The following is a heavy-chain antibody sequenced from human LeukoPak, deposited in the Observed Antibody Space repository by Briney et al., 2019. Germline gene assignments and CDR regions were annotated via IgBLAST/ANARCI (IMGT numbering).Heavy chain of an antibody. CDR3: ARGGMKMTYYFDY. D-gene: IGHD2-21*02. CDR1: GDSIGSYY. J-gene: IGHJ4*02. Sequence: SETLSLTCTVSGDSIGSYYWNWIRQPPGKGLEWIGYISYSGTTIYNPSLTSRVTISLDTSKNQFSLKLSSVTAADTAVYYCARGGMKMTYYFDYWGQGTLVTFSS. V-gene: IGHV4-59*01. CDR2: ISYSGTT.